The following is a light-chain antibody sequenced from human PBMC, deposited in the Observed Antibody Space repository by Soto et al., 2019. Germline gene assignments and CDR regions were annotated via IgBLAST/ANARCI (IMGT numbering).Light chain of an antibody. Sequence: EIVLTQSPATLSLSPGERATLSCRASQSVISYLAWYQQKPGQVPRLLIYDTSNRATGIPARFSGSGSGTDFTLTISSLEPEDFAVYYCQQRYSWPPITFGQGTRLEIK. CDR2: DTS. CDR3: QQRYSWPPIT. V-gene: IGKV3-11*01. CDR1: QSVISY. J-gene: IGKJ5*01.